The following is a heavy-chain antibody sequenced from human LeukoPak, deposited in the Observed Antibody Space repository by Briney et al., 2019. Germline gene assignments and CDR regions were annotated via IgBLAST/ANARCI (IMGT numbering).Heavy chain of an antibody. Sequence: PGGSLRLSCAASGFTVSSNYMSWVRQAPGKGLEWVSVIYSGGSTYYADSVKGRFTISRDNSKNTLYLQMNSLRAEDTAVYYCARESAVAGTQYFDYWGQGTLVTVSS. CDR2: IYSGGST. V-gene: IGHV3-66*01. D-gene: IGHD6-19*01. J-gene: IGHJ4*02. CDR1: GFTVSSNY. CDR3: ARESAVAGTQYFDY.